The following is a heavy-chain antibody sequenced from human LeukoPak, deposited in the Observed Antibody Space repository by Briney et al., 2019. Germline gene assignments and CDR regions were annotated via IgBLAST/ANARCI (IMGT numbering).Heavy chain of an antibody. CDR2: IYYSGST. J-gene: IGHJ4*02. Sequence: PSQTLSLTCTVSGGSISSGDYYWSWIRQPPGKGLEWIGYIYYSGSTYYNPSLKSRVTISVDTSKNQFSLKLISVTAADTAVYYCARARITMIVVVDPYFDYWGQGTLVTVSS. CDR3: ARARITMIVVVDPYFDY. D-gene: IGHD3-22*01. CDR1: GGSISSGDYY. V-gene: IGHV4-30-4*08.